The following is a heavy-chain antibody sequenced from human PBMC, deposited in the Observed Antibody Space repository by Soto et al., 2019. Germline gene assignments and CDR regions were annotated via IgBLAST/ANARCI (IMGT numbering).Heavy chain of an antibody. V-gene: IGHV3-21*01. CDR3: ASSGSSSWLN. CDR1: GFSFSNLS. D-gene: IGHD6-13*01. Sequence: GGSLRHPWRASGFSFSNLSMHWISQTQGKGLEWFSSISSSSSYIYYADSVKGRFTISRDNAKNSLYLQMNSLRAEDTAVYYGASSGSSSWLNWGQGTLVTVSS. J-gene: IGHJ4*02. CDR2: ISSSSSYI.